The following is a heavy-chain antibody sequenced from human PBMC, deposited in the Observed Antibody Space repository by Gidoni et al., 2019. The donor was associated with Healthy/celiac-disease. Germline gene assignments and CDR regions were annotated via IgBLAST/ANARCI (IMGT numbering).Heavy chain of an antibody. Sequence: EVQLVESGGGLVKPGGSLRPSCAASGFPCGNAWMGWVRPAPGKGLEWVCRIKSKTDGGTTDYAAPVKGRFTISRDDSKNTLYLQMNSLKTEDTAVYYCTTASAMWLVQMGMDVWGQGTTVTVSS. J-gene: IGHJ6*02. CDR2: IKSKTDGGTT. V-gene: IGHV3-15*01. D-gene: IGHD6-19*01. CDR3: TTASAMWLVQMGMDV. CDR1: GFPCGNAW.